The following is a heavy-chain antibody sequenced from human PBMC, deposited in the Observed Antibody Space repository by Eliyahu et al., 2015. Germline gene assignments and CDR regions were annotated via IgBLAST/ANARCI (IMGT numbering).Heavy chain of an antibody. CDR2: IKQDGSWK. J-gene: IGHJ4*01. CDR3: ARDEGGEEGLTTYRLDY. V-gene: IGHV3-7*01. CDR1: GFXFGXXW. D-gene: IGHD4-17*01. Sequence: EVQLVESGGGLVQPGGSLRLSCVVSGFXFGXXWMXWVRQAPGKGXEXVANIKQDGSWKYHVDSVKGRFTISRDNAKNSLYLQMNSLRAEDTAVYYCARDEGGEEGLTTYRLDYWGQETWSPSPQ.